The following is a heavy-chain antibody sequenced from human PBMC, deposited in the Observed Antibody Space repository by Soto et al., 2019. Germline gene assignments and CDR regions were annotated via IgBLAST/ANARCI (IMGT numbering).Heavy chain of an antibody. CDR2: IYYSGST. Sequence: SETLSLTCTVSGGSISSSSYYWGWIRQPPGKGLERIGSIYYSGSTYYNPSLKSRVTISVDTSKNQFSLKLSSVTAADTAVYYCARQGGTGYCGGDCYSPYYYYGMDVWGQGTTVTVSS. CDR1: GGSISSSSYY. CDR3: ARQGGTGYCGGDCYSPYYYYGMDV. V-gene: IGHV4-39*01. J-gene: IGHJ6*02. D-gene: IGHD2-21*02.